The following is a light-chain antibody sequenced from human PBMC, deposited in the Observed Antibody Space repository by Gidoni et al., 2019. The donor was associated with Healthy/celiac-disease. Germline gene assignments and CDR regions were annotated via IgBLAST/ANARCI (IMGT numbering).Light chain of an antibody. V-gene: IGKV3-15*01. CDR1: QSVSSN. CDR3: QQYNNWLPMYT. Sequence: EIVMTQSPATLSVSPGERATLSCRASQSVSSNLAWYQQKPGQAPRLLIYGASTRATGIPARFSGSGSGTEFTLTISSLQSEDFAVYYCQQYNNWLPMYTFGQXTKLEIK. J-gene: IGKJ2*01. CDR2: GAS.